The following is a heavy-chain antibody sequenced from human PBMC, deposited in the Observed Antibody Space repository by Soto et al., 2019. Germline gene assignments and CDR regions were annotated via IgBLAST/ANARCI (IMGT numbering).Heavy chain of an antibody. CDR2: INWNGGST. J-gene: IGHJ4*02. CDR3: ARAPRFLEWFLDY. CDR1: GFTFSSYA. Sequence: GGSLRLSCAASGFTFSSYAMSWVRQAPGKGLEWVSGINWNGGSTGYADSVKGRFTISRDNAKNSLYLQMNSLRAEDTALYYCARAPRFLEWFLDYWGQGTLVTVSS. V-gene: IGHV3-20*04. D-gene: IGHD3-3*01.